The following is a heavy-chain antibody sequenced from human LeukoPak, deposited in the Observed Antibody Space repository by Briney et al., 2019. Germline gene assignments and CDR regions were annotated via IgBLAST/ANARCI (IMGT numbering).Heavy chain of an antibody. CDR1: GSSISSYH. Sequence: SETLSLTCSVSGSSISSYHWSWIRQPPGKGLEWIGYVYYSGSTNYNPSLKSRITISVDTSKNQFSLKVSSVTAADTAVYYCARHSKDYGDFNFFDYWGQGTLVTVSS. J-gene: IGHJ4*02. CDR3: ARHSKDYGDFNFFDY. V-gene: IGHV4-59*08. CDR2: VYYSGST. D-gene: IGHD4-17*01.